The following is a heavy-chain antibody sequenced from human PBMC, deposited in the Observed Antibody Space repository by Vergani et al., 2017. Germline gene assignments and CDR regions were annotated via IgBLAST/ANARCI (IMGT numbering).Heavy chain of an antibody. V-gene: IGHV3-7*03. D-gene: IGHD3-10*01. CDR3: ARDMPLLWFGELSHAFDI. J-gene: IGHJ3*02. Sequence: VQLVESGGGVVQPGRSLRLSCAASGFTFSSYGMHWVRQAPGKGLEWVANIKQDGSEKYYVDSVKGRFTISRDNAKNSLYLQMNSLRAEDTAVYYCARDMPLLWFGELSHAFDIWGQGTMVTVSS. CDR2: IKQDGSEK. CDR1: GFTFSSYG.